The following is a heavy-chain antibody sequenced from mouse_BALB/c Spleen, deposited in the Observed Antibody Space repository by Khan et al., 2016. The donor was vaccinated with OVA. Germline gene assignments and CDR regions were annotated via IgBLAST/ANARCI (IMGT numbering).Heavy chain of an antibody. Sequence: QVRLQQSGAELARPGASVKLSCKASGYTFTDFYINWVKQRTGQDLEWIGDIYPGSGNTYYNEKFKGKATLTADNSSSTAYMQLSSLTSEDSAVYFCARSGTGSFAYWGQGTLVTVSA. D-gene: IGHD4-1*01. CDR3: ARSGTGSFAY. V-gene: IGHV1-77*01. J-gene: IGHJ3*01. CDR2: IYPGSGNT. CDR1: GYTFTDFY.